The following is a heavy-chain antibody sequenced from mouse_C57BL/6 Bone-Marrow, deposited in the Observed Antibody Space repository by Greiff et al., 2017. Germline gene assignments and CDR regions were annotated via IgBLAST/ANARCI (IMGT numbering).Heavy chain of an antibody. CDR3: ARKGPLYYDYDGSYAMDY. D-gene: IGHD2-4*01. CDR2: IWSGGST. Sequence: QVQLQQSGPGLVQPSQSLSITCTVSGFSLTSYGVHWVRQSPGKGLEWLGVIWSGGSTDYNAAFISRLNISKDNSKIQVFFKMNSLQADDTVIYYCARKGPLYYDYDGSYAMDYWGQGTSVTVSS. CDR1: GFSLTSYG. V-gene: IGHV2-2*01. J-gene: IGHJ4*01.